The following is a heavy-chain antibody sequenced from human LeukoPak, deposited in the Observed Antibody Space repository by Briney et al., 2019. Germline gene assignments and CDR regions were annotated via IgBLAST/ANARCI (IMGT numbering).Heavy chain of an antibody. D-gene: IGHD2-21*01. CDR2: IYYSGST. CDR3: ASSSIVVGQRGFFQH. CDR1: GGSISSGDYY. V-gene: IGHV4-30-4*08. J-gene: IGHJ1*01. Sequence: PSETLSLTCTVSGGSISSGDYYWSWIRQPPGKGLEWIGYIYYSGSTYYNPSLKSRVTISVDTSKNQFPLKLSSVTAADTAVYYCASSSIVVGQRGFFQHWGQGTLVTVSS.